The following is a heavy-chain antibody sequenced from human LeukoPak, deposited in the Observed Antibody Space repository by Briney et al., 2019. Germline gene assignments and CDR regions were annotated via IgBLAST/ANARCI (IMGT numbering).Heavy chain of an antibody. CDR3: ARRPGIAVAEYYFDY. Sequence: SETLSLTCTVSGGSISSSSYYWGWIRQPPGKGLEWIGSICYSGSTYYNPSLKSRVTISVDTSKNQFSLKLSSVTAADTAVYYCARRPGIAVAEYYFDYWGQGTLVTVSS. J-gene: IGHJ4*02. D-gene: IGHD6-19*01. V-gene: IGHV4-39*01. CDR2: ICYSGST. CDR1: GGSISSSSYY.